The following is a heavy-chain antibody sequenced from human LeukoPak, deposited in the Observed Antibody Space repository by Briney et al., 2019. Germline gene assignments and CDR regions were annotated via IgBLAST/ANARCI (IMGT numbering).Heavy chain of an antibody. CDR2: IYNSGTM. J-gene: IGHJ6*03. CDR1: GYSISSGYY. Sequence: SETPSLTCTVSGYSISSGYYWGWIRQPPGKGLEWIGTIYNSGTMYYNPSLESRVTISIDPSKNQFSLNLSAVTAADTGIYYCARGNYYMDVWGKGTTVTVSS. CDR3: ARGNYYMDV. V-gene: IGHV4-38-2*02.